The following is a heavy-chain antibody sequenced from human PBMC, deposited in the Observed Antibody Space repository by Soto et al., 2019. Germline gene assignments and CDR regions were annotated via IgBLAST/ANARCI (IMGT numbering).Heavy chain of an antibody. J-gene: IGHJ4*02. Sequence: VQLVESGGGLVQPGKALRLSCAASGLTFSKYWMHWVRQATGKGPVWVSYISSEGTTTDYADSVKGRFTISRDNAKNTLYLQMDSLRVEDTAVYYCAIQYCTNDVCLEAAVTVGGALEYWVQGAQVTVYS. CDR2: ISSEGTTT. D-gene: IGHD2-8*01. CDR1: GLTFSKYW. V-gene: IGHV3-74*01. CDR3: AIQYCTNDVCLEAAVTVGGALEY.